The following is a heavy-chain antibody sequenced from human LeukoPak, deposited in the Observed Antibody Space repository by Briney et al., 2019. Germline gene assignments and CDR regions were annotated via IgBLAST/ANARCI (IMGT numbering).Heavy chain of an antibody. J-gene: IGHJ6*02. Sequence: KPSETLSLTCAVYGGSFSGYYWSWIRQPPGKGLEWIGEINHSGSTNYNPSLKSRVTISVDTSKNQFSLKLSSVTAADTAVYYCARDHIVHYGMDVWGQGTTVTVSS. CDR2: INHSGST. V-gene: IGHV4-34*01. CDR1: GGSFSGYY. D-gene: IGHD5-12*01. CDR3: ARDHIVHYGMDV.